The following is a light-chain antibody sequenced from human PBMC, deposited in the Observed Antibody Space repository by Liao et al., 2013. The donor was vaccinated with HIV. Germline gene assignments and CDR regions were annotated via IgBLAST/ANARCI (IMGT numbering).Light chain of an antibody. CDR2: YDS. J-gene: IGLJ3*02. CDR3: LAWDSRTNWV. Sequence: SYELTQPPSVSVAPGKTARITCGGNNIGSKSVHWYQQKPGQAPVLVIYYDSDRPSGIPERFSGSNSGNTATLTISRVEAGDEADYYCLAWDSRTNWVFGGGTKLTVL. V-gene: IGLV3-21*01. CDR1: NIGSKS.